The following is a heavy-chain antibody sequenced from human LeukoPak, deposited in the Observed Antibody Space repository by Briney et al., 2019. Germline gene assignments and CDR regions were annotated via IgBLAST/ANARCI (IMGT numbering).Heavy chain of an antibody. Sequence: SVKVSCKASGGTFSSCAISWVRQAPGQGLEWMGGIIPIFGTANYAQKFQGRVTITTDESTSTAYMELSSLRSEDTAVYYCARGPGGYYYYMDVWGKGTTVTVSS. CDR1: GGTFSSCA. J-gene: IGHJ6*03. D-gene: IGHD2-8*02. V-gene: IGHV1-69*05. CDR3: ARGPGGYYYYMDV. CDR2: IIPIFGTA.